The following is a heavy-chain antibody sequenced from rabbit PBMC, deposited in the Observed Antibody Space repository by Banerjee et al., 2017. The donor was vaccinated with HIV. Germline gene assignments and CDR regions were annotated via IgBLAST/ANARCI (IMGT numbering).Heavy chain of an antibody. Sequence: HLEESAGGLVQPGGSLKLSCKASGFTLSSYYMNWVRQAPGKGLEWIGYIDPVFGITYYANWVNGRFSISRENAQNTVFLQMTSLTAADTATYFCARDGAGGTYFALWGPDTLVTVS. J-gene: IGHJ4*01. CDR1: GFTLSSYY. D-gene: IGHD8-1*01. V-gene: IGHV1S7*01. CDR2: IDPVFGIT. CDR3: ARDGAGGTYFAL.